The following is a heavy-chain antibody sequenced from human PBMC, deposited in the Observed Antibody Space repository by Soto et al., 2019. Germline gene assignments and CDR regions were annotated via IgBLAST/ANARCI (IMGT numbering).Heavy chain of an antibody. Sequence: SETLSLTCAVSGGSIGSGGYSWSWIRQPPGKGLEWIGYIYHSGSTYYNPSLKSRVTVTLDTSRSQFSLTLASVTAADTAVYYCVREERIAAPQLDYWGQGIPVTVSS. CDR2: IYHSGST. CDR3: VREERIAAPQLDY. CDR1: GGSIGSGGYS. V-gene: IGHV4-30-2*05. D-gene: IGHD6-6*01. J-gene: IGHJ4*02.